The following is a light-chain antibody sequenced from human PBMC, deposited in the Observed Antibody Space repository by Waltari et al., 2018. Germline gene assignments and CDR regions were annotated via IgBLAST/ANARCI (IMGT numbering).Light chain of an antibody. CDR2: RAS. Sequence: DIEMTQSPSSLSASVGDRVTITCRASHDISNFLAWYQQRPGKRPKLLIYRASTLQSGVPSRFSGSGSGTDFTLAISSLQSEDVATYYCQKYDSAPLTFGPGTKVEIK. CDR1: HDISNF. V-gene: IGKV1-27*01. J-gene: IGKJ3*01. CDR3: QKYDSAPLT.